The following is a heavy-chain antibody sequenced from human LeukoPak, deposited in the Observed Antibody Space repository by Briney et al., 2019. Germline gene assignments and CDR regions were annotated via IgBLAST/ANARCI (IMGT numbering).Heavy chain of an antibody. CDR3: AKDLPAETKMGGFDY. CDR2: ISFDGNNQ. Sequence: GGSLRLSCAGSGFSFSNSGMHWVRQAPGKGLEWVAVISFDGNNQYYADSVKGRFTTSRDNSKNTLYLQMNSLRPEDTAIYYCAKDLPAETKMGGFDYGGQGTLVTISS. D-gene: IGHD4-11*01. J-gene: IGHJ4*02. V-gene: IGHV3-30*18. CDR1: GFSFSNSG.